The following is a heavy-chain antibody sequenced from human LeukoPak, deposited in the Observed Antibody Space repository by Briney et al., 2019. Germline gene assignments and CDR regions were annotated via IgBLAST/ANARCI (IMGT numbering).Heavy chain of an antibody. Sequence: SETLSLTCTVSGGSISSYYWSWIRQPPGKGLEWIGYIYYSGTTNYNPSLKSRVTISVDTSKNQFSLKLSSVTAADTAVYYCARELVTLLWFGERSNNWFDPWGQGTLVTVSS. J-gene: IGHJ5*02. V-gene: IGHV4-59*01. CDR1: GGSISSYY. CDR2: IYYSGTT. D-gene: IGHD3-10*01. CDR3: ARELVTLLWFGERSNNWFDP.